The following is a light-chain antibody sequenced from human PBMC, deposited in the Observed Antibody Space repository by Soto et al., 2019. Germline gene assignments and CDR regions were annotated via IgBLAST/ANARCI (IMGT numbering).Light chain of an antibody. CDR3: QQYNSYST. CDR1: QSISSW. CDR2: DAS. Sequence: DIQMTQSPSTLSASVGDRVTITCRASQSISSWLAWYQQEPGKAPNLLIYDASNLESGVPSRFSGSGSGTEFTLTISSLQPDDFATYYCQQYNSYSTFGQGTKVDIK. V-gene: IGKV1-5*01. J-gene: IGKJ1*01.